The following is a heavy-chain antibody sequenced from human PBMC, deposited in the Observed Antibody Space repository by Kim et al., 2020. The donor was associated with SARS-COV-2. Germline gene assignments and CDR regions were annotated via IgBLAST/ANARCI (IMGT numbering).Heavy chain of an antibody. CDR2: INPSGGST. D-gene: IGHD1-26*01. V-gene: IGHV1-46*01. Sequence: ASVKVSCKASGYTFTSYYMHWVRQAPGQGLEWMGIINPSGGSTSYAQKFQGRVTMTRDTSTSTVYMELSSLRSEDTAVYYCARDHRERVGSGIGNPYFDYWGQGTLVTVSS. CDR1: GYTFTSYY. CDR3: ARDHRERVGSGIGNPYFDY. J-gene: IGHJ4*02.